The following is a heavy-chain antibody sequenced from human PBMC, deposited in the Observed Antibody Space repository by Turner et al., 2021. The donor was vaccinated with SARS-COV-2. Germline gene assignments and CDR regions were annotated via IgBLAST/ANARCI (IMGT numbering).Heavy chain of an antibody. Sequence: QLQLQESGPGLVKPSETLSLTCTVSCGSISNNNYYWGWIRQSPGKGLEWIGTVYYSGSTYYNPSLKSRVTISVDTSKNQFSLKLGSVTAADTAVYYCARHGLDILTGVFDYWGQGILVTVSS. D-gene: IGHD3-9*01. V-gene: IGHV4-39*01. J-gene: IGHJ4*02. CDR3: ARHGLDILTGVFDY. CDR1: CGSISNNNYY. CDR2: VYYSGST.